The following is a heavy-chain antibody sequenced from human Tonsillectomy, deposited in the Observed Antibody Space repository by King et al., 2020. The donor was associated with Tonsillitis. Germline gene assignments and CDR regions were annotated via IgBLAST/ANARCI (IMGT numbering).Heavy chain of an antibody. V-gene: IGHV3-72*01. J-gene: IGHJ2*01. CDR1: GFTFSDHY. CDR2: TRNKANSYTT. D-gene: IGHD4/OR15-4a*01. Sequence: QLVESGGGLVQPGGSLRLSCVASGFTFSDHYMDWVRQAPGKGLEWVGRTRNKANSYTTEYAASVKGRFTISRDDSKTSVFLQMNSLKTEDTAVYYCARVSGMGAWHLDLWGRGSLVTVSS. CDR3: ARVSGMGAWHLDL.